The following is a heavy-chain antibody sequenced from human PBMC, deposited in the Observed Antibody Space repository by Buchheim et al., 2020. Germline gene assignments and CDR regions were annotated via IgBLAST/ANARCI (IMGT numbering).Heavy chain of an antibody. CDR1: GYTFTSYD. Sequence: QVQLVQSGAEVKKPGASVKVSCKASGYTFTSYDINWVRQATGQGLEWMGWMNPNSGNTGYAQKFQGRVTMTRNTSISTAYIELSSLRSEDTAVYYCARYTYYDYVWGSYRDYYDYMDVWGKGTT. J-gene: IGHJ6*03. D-gene: IGHD3-16*02. V-gene: IGHV1-8*01. CDR2: MNPNSGNT. CDR3: ARYTYYDYVWGSYRDYYDYMDV.